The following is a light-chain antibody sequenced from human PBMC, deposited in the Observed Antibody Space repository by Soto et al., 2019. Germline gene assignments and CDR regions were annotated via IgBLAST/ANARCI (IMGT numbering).Light chain of an antibody. Sequence: EFVLTQSPGTLSLSPGETATLSCRASESIISDYSAWYQHKPGQSPRLLIYATSKRATGIPDRFSGSGSETDFTLTSSSLEPEDFALYYCQQFGRSPIFGQGTRLEIK. V-gene: IGKV3-20*01. CDR1: ESIISDY. CDR2: ATS. CDR3: QQFGRSPI. J-gene: IGKJ5*01.